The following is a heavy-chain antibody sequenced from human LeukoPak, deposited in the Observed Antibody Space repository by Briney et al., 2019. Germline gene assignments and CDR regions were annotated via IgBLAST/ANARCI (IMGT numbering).Heavy chain of an antibody. CDR3: TTASDILGPTWVAYYYGMDV. J-gene: IGHJ6*02. CDR2: ISGGSDST. Sequence: GGSLRLSCAASGFIFSTYAMSWVRQAPGQGLEWVSAISGGSDSTFYADSVKGRFTISRDNSKSTLYLQMNSLKTEDTAVYYCTTASDILGPTWVAYYYGMDVWGQGTTVTVSS. D-gene: IGHD3-9*01. CDR1: GFIFSTYA. V-gene: IGHV3-23*01.